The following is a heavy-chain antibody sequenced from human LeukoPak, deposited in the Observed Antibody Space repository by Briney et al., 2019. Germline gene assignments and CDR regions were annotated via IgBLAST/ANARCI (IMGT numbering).Heavy chain of an antibody. J-gene: IGHJ6*02. V-gene: IGHV3-74*01. Sequence: GGSLILSCAASGFTFSRYWMNWVRQALGKGLVWVSRINSDGSTTRYADSVKGRFTISRDNAKNTMYLQMNSLRAEDTAVYYCARENFYGMDVWGQGTTVTVSS. CDR1: GFTFSRYW. CDR3: ARENFYGMDV. CDR2: INSDGSTT.